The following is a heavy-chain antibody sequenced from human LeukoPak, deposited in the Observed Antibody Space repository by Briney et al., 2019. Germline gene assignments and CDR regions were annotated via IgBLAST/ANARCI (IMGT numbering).Heavy chain of an antibody. CDR2: ISAYNGNT. V-gene: IGHV1-18*01. CDR3: ARDVVLVGYDYVWGSYGGLHLFDY. J-gene: IGHJ4*02. CDR1: GYTFTSYG. D-gene: IGHD3-16*01. Sequence: GASVKVSCKASGYTFTSYGISWVRQAPGQGLEWMGWISAYNGNTNYAQKLQGRVTMTTDTSTSTAYMELRSLRSDDTAVYYCARDVVLVGYDYVWGSYGGLHLFDYWGQGTLVTVSS.